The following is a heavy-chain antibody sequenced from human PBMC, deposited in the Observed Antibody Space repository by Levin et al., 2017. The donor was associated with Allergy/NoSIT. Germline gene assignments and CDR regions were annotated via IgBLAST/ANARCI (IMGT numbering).Heavy chain of an antibody. Sequence: SETLSLTCTVSGGSISSYYWSWIRQPPGKGLEWIGYIYYSGSTNYNPSLKSRVTISVDTSKNQFSLNLSSVTAADTAVYYCARLHNPYDSSGYLGFNWYFDLWGRGTLVTVSS. CDR2: IYYSGST. CDR1: GGSISSYY. V-gene: IGHV4-59*01. D-gene: IGHD3-22*01. J-gene: IGHJ2*01. CDR3: ARLHNPYDSSGYLGFNWYFDL.